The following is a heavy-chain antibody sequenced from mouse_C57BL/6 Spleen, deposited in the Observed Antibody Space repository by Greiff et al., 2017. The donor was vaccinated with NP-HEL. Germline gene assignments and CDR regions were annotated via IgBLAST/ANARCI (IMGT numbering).Heavy chain of an antibody. CDR3: ARVDYGSSYVGAMDY. V-gene: IGHV5-16*01. CDR1: GFTFSDYY. J-gene: IGHJ4*01. D-gene: IGHD1-1*01. Sequence: DVKLVESEGGLVQPGSSMKLSCTASGFTFSDYYMAWVRQVPEKGLEWVANINYDGSSTYYLDSLKSRFIISRDNAKNILYLQMSSLKSEDTATYYCARVDYGSSYVGAMDYWGQGTSVTVSS. CDR2: INYDGSST.